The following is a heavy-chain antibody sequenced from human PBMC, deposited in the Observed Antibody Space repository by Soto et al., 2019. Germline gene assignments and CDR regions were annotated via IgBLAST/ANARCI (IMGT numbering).Heavy chain of an antibody. V-gene: IGHV1-3*01. CDR3: ARADSSSWYYYYYGMHV. J-gene: IGHJ6*02. CDR2: INAGNGNT. Sequence: ASVKVSCKASGYTFTSYAMHWVRQAPGQRLEWMGWINAGNGNTKYSQKFQGRVTITRDTSASTAYMELSSLRSEDTAVYYCARADSSSWYYYYYGMHVWGQGTTVTVSS. CDR1: GYTFTSYA. D-gene: IGHD6-13*01.